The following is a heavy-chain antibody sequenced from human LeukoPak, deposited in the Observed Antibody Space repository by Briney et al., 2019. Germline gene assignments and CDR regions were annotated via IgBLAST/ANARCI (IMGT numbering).Heavy chain of an antibody. CDR2: TYTGGNS. CDR3: ARGGRGSAAVVAPRSFDI. Sequence: GGFLRLSCAASGFTFSSYAMHWVRQAPGKGLEWVSVTYTGGNSYYADSVKGRFIISRDISKNTLYLQMNSLRAEDSALYYCARGGRGSAAVVAPRSFDIWGQGTMVTVSS. CDR1: GFTFSSYA. J-gene: IGHJ3*02. V-gene: IGHV3-53*01. D-gene: IGHD3-22*01.